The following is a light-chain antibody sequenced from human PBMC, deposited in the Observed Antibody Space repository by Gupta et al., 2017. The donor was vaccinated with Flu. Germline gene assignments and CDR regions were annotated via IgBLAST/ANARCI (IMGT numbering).Light chain of an antibody. CDR2: GDN. CDR3: QSFDSSLSGVI. J-gene: IGLJ2*01. CDR1: SSNIGAGYN. V-gene: IGLV1-40*01. Sequence: TISCSGSSSNIGAGYNIHWYQQLPGTVPKLLLSGDNTRPSGVPDRFSGSRSGISASLAITGLQAEDEADYYCQSFDSSLSGVIFGGGTKLTV.